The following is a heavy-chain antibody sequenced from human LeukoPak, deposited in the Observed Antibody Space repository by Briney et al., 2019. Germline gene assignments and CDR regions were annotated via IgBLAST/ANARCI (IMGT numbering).Heavy chain of an antibody. CDR2: MNPNSGRT. CDR1: GYTFTSYD. V-gene: IGHV1-8*01. J-gene: IGHJ4*02. Sequence: ASVKVSCKAPGYTFTSYDINWVRQATGQGLEWMGWMNPNSGRTGYAQNFQGRITITRNTSISTAYMELSSLRSEDTAVYYCTRETSSRYFDYWGQGTLVTVSS. CDR3: TRETSSRYFDY.